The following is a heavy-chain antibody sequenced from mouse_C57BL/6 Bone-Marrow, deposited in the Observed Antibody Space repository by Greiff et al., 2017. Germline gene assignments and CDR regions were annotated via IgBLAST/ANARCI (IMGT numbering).Heavy chain of an antibody. D-gene: IGHD2-3*01. CDR2: IDPETGGT. CDR3: TTSWWGWLLYFDY. J-gene: IGHJ2*01. V-gene: IGHV1-15*01. CDR1: GYTFTDYE. Sequence: QVQLQQSGAELVRPGASVTLSCKASGYTFTDYEMHWLKQTPVHGLEWIGAIDPETGGTAYNQKFKGKAILTADKSSSTAYMELRSLTSEDSAVYYCTTSWWGWLLYFDYWGQGTTLTVSS.